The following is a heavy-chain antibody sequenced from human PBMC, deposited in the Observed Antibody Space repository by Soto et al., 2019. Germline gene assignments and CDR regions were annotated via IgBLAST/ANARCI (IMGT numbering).Heavy chain of an antibody. V-gene: IGHV3-48*01. D-gene: IGHD2-2*01. CDR1: GFTFSSFG. J-gene: IGHJ5*02. CDR3: ARARCSSTTCWHPWFDP. Sequence: GGSLRLSCAASGFTFSSFGMNWVRQAPGKGLEWVSYISSSSSSIYYADSVKGRFTISRDNAKNSLYLQMNSLRAEDTAVYYCARARCSSTTCWHPWFDPWGQGTLVTVSS. CDR2: ISSSSSSI.